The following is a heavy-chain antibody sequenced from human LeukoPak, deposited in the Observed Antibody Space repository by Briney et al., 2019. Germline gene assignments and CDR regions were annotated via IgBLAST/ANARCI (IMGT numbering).Heavy chain of an antibody. D-gene: IGHD3-22*01. CDR2: IYYSGST. CDR3: AARTEDYYDSSGGHGWFDP. J-gene: IGHJ5*02. V-gene: IGHV4-39*07. CDR1: GGSISSSSYY. Sequence: SETLSLTCTVSGGSISSSSYYWGWIRQPPGKGLEWIGSIYYSGSTYYNPSLKSRVTISVDTSKNQFSLKLSSVTAADTAVYYCAARTEDYYDSSGGHGWFDPWGQGTLVTVSS.